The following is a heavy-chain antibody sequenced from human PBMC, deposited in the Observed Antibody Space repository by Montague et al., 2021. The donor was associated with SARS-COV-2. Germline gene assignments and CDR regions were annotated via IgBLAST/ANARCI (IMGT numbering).Heavy chain of an antibody. Sequence: SRRLFCAASGFTFSSYAMSWVRQAPGKGLEWVSAISGSGGSTYYADSVKGRFTISRDNSKNTLYLQMNSLRAEDTAVYYCATSRDVLLWFGELLDAFDIWGQGTMVTVSS. CDR3: ATSRDVLLWFGELLDAFDI. J-gene: IGHJ3*02. D-gene: IGHD3-10*01. V-gene: IGHV3-23*01. CDR2: ISGSGGST. CDR1: GFTFSSYA.